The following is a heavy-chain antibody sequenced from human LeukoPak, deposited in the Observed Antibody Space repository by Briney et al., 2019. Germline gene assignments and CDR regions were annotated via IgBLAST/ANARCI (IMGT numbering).Heavy chain of an antibody. V-gene: IGHV4-59*01. Sequence: SETLSLTCTVSGGSISNYYWSWIRQPPGKGLEWIGYINYSGSANSNPSLKSRVTISVDTSKNQFSLKLTSVTAAGTAVYYCARALNPLPGTYYFDYWGQGTLVTVSS. D-gene: IGHD2-15*01. CDR1: GGSISNYY. CDR2: INYSGSA. CDR3: ARALNPLPGTYYFDY. J-gene: IGHJ4*02.